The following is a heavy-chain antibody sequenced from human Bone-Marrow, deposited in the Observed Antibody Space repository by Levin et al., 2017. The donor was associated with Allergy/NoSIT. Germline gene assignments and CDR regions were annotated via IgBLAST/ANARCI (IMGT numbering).Heavy chain of an antibody. D-gene: IGHD1-26*01. CDR1: GFTFSSSG. CDR2: IWYDGSNK. CDR3: ARGGIVGSTSDAYDI. V-gene: IGHV3-33*01. J-gene: IGHJ3*02. Sequence: GESLKISCAASGFTFSSSGMHWVRHAPGKGLEWVALIWYDGSNKDYADSVKGRFTISRDNSKNTMYLQMNSLRAEDTAVYYCARGGIVGSTSDAYDIWGQGTMVTVSS.